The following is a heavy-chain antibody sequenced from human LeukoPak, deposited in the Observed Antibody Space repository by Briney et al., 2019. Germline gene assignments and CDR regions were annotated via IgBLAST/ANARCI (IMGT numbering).Heavy chain of an antibody. Sequence: ASVKVSCKASGGTFSSYAISWVRQAPGQGLEWMGGIIHIFGTANYAQKFQGRVTITADESKSTAYMELSSLRAEDTAVYYCARGLIAVAGIPFDYWGQGTLVTVSS. V-gene: IGHV1-69*13. J-gene: IGHJ4*02. CDR3: ARGLIAVAGIPFDY. CDR1: GGTFSSYA. CDR2: IIHIFGTA. D-gene: IGHD6-19*01.